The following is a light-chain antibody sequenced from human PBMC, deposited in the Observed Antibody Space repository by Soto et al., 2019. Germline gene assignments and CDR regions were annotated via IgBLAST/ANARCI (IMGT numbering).Light chain of an antibody. CDR1: QSVLYNSNNKNY. Sequence: DIVMTQSPDSLAVSLGERATINCKSSQSVLYNSNNKNYLAGYQQKPGQPPKLLIYWASTRESGVPDRFSGSGSGTDFTLTISSLQAEDVAVYYCQQYYSTPMYTFGQGTKLEI. V-gene: IGKV4-1*01. CDR2: WAS. CDR3: QQYYSTPMYT. J-gene: IGKJ2*01.